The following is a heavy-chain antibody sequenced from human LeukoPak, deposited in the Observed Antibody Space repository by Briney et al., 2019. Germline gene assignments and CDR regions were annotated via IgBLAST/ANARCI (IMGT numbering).Heavy chain of an antibody. J-gene: IGHJ5*02. CDR2: IKQDGSEK. CDR1: GFTFSSYW. D-gene: IGHD2-15*01. CDR3: ERDRGYCSGGSCFNWFDP. V-gene: IGHV3-7*01. Sequence: GSLRLSCAASGFTFSSYWMSWVRQAPGKGLEWVANIKQDGSEKYYVDSVKGRFTISRDNAKNSLYLQMNSLRAEDTAVYYCERDRGYCSGGSCFNWFDPWGQGTLVTVSS.